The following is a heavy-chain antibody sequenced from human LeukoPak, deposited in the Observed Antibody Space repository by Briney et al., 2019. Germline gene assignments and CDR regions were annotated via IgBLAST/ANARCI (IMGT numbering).Heavy chain of an antibody. CDR2: ISSSGSTI. CDR1: GFTVSGNY. D-gene: IGHD3-3*01. J-gene: IGHJ4*02. CDR3: ARPRDFWSGYDRYYFDY. Sequence: GGSLRLSCAASGFTVSGNYMSWVRQAPGKGLEWVSYISSSGSTIYYADSVKGRFTISRDNAKNSLYLQMNSLRAEDTAVYYCARPRDFWSGYDRYYFDYWGQGTLVTVSS. V-gene: IGHV3-11*04.